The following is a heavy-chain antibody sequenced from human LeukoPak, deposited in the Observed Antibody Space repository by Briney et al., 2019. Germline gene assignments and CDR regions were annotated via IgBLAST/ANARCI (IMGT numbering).Heavy chain of an antibody. J-gene: IGHJ4*02. D-gene: IGHD6-6*01. CDR2: ISSSSSYI. CDR1: GFTFSSYS. V-gene: IGHV3-21*04. Sequence: GGSLRLSCAASGFTFSSYSMNWVRQAPGKGLEWVSSISSSSSYIYYADSVKGRFTISRDNAKNSLYLQMNSLRAEDTALYYCAKVAARRGYYFDYWGQGTLVTVSS. CDR3: AKVAARRGYYFDY.